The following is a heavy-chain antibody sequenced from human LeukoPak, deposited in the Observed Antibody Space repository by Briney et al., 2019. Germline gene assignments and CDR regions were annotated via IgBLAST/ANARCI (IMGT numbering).Heavy chain of an antibody. CDR2: ISAYNGNT. Sequence: GASVKVSCKASGYTFTSYGISWVRQAPGQGLEWMGWISAYNGNTNYAQKLQGRVTMTTDTSTSTAYMELRSLRSDDTAVYYCARDRTIVRGGLAAPHDYWGQGTLVTVSS. CDR3: ARDRTIVRGGLAAPHDY. CDR1: GYTFTSYG. D-gene: IGHD3-10*02. J-gene: IGHJ4*02. V-gene: IGHV1-18*01.